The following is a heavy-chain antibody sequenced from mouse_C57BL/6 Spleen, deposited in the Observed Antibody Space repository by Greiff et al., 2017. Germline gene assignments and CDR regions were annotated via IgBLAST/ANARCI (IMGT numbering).Heavy chain of an antibody. V-gene: IGHV8-12*01. Sequence: QVTLKECGPGILQSSQTLSLTCSFSGFSLSTSGMGVSWIRQPSGKGLEWLAHIYWDDDKRYNPSLKSRLTNSKDTSRNQVFLKITSVDTADTATYYCARRGVYYAMDYWGQGTSVTVSS. CDR2: IYWDDDK. CDR3: ARRGVYYAMDY. J-gene: IGHJ4*01. CDR1: GFSLSTSGMG.